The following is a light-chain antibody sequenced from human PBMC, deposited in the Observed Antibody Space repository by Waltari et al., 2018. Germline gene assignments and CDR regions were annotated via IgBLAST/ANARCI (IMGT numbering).Light chain of an antibody. CDR2: DVS. CDR1: ASDVAFYNY. V-gene: IGLV2-14*03. J-gene: IGLJ3*02. Sequence: QSALTQPASVSGSPGQSITISCTGTASDVAFYNYVSWYQQHPGKAPNVIIYDVSERPSGVSNRFSGSKSGNSAFLTISGLQAEDEADYYCNSYTGSSSWVCGGGTKLTV. CDR3: NSYTGSSSWV.